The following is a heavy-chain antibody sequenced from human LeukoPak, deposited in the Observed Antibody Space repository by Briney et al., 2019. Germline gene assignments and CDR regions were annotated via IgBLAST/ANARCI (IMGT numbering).Heavy chain of an antibody. V-gene: IGHV4-34*01. CDR2: INHSGST. Sequence: SETLSLTCAVYGGSFSGYYWSWIRQPPGKGLEWIGEINHSGSTNYNPSLKSRVTISVDTSKNQFSLKLSSVTAADTAVYYCARVRGMATIRIRYYYYGMDVWGQGTTVTVSS. CDR3: ARVRGMATIRIRYYYYGMDV. D-gene: IGHD5-24*01. J-gene: IGHJ6*02. CDR1: GGSFSGYY.